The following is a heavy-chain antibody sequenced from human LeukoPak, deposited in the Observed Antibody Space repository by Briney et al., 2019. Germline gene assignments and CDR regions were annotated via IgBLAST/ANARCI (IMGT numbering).Heavy chain of an antibody. CDR2: INTGGNDI. CDR3: ARSLVVGGTRPNDY. D-gene: IGHD2-15*01. V-gene: IGHV3-74*01. CDR1: GFTFSAYW. J-gene: IGHJ4*02. Sequence: GGSLRLSCAASGFTFSAYWMHWVRQAPGKGLVWLSRINTGGNDITYADSVKGRFTISRDNTKNTLYLQMNSLTVEDTAVYFCARSLVVGGTRPNDYWGQGTLVTVSS.